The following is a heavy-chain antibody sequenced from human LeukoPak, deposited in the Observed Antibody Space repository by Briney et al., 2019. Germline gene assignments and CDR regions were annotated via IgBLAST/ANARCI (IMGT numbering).Heavy chain of an antibody. CDR1: GFTFSNYW. CDR2: IRSEGRGT. J-gene: IGHJ4*02. V-gene: IGHV3-74*01. D-gene: IGHD6-19*01. CDR3: ARTLFEYNDDSGPAY. Sequence: GGSLRLSCAASGFTFSNYWMHWVRQAPGKGLVWVSRIRSEGRGTGYADAVKGRFTFSRDNAKNTLFLQMNSLRAEDTAVYYCARTLFEYNDDSGPAYWGQGTLVTVSS.